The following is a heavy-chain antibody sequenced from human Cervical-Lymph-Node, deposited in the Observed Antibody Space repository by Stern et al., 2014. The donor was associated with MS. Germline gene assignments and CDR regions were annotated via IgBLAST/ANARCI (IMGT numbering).Heavy chain of an antibody. CDR3: ARVTGRGTRQNWFDS. Sequence: QLQLQESCPGLVKPSETVSLTCTVSGGSMSSKYWNWIRQPPGKGLEWIGYSYSDGSTNYNPSLKSRVIISLDTSTNQFSLSLTSVIAADTAVYYCARVTGRGTRQNWFDSWGQGTLVTVSS. J-gene: IGHJ5*01. CDR1: GGSMSSKY. CDR2: SYSDGST. V-gene: IGHV4-59*01. D-gene: IGHD1-26*01.